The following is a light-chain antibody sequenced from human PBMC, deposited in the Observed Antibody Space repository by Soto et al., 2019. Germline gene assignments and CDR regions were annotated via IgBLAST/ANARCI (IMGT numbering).Light chain of an antibody. CDR2: AAS. CDR1: QAISSY. Sequence: DIQLTQSPSFLSASVGDRVTITCRASQAISSYLAWYQQKPGKAPKLLIYAASTLQSGVPSRFRGSGSGTEFTLTISSLQPDDFATYYCQQVNSHPRTFGGGTKVEIK. J-gene: IGKJ4*01. CDR3: QQVNSHPRT. V-gene: IGKV1-9*01.